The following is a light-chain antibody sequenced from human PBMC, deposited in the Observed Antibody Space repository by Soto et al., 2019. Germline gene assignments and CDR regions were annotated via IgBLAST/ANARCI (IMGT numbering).Light chain of an antibody. CDR3: DSYTTGSTYV. CDR1: SSDVGGYSY. J-gene: IGLJ1*01. V-gene: IGLV2-14*01. Sequence: QSVLTQPASVSGSPGQSIAISCTGTSSDVGGYSYVSWYQQQPGKAPKLVISDVSNRPSGVSDRFSGSKSGNTASLTISGLQTEDEADYYCDSYTTGSTYVFGTGTKVTVL. CDR2: DVS.